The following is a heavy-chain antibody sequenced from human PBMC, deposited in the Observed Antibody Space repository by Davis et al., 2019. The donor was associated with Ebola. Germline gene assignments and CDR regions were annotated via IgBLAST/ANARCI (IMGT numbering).Heavy chain of an antibody. D-gene: IGHD6-19*01. CDR1: GGSISSYY. Sequence: SETLSLTCTVSGGSISSYYWSWIRQPPGKGLEWIGYIYYSGSTNYNPSLKSRVTISVDTSKNQFSLKLSSVTAADTAVYYCARATPGYSSGWFYFDYWGQGTLVTVSS. CDR3: ARATPGYSSGWFYFDY. V-gene: IGHV4-59*01. J-gene: IGHJ4*02. CDR2: IYYSGST.